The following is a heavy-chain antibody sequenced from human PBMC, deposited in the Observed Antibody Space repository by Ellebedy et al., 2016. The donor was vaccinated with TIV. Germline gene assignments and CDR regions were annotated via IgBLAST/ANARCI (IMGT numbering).Heavy chain of an antibody. D-gene: IGHD2-15*01. CDR2: ISNYSGNT. V-gene: IGHV1-18*01. J-gene: IGHJ3*02. CDR3: AREADSDALDI. CDR1: GYTFSRHG. Sequence: AASVKVSCKTSGYTFSRHGLNWVRQAPGQGLEWMGWISNYSGNTKYAQKFKGRVTMTTDTSTGTAYMELRSLTSDDTAVYYCAREADSDALDIWGQGTMVIVSS.